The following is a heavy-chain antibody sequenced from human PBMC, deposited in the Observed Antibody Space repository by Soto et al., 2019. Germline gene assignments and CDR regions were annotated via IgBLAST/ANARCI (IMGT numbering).Heavy chain of an antibody. CDR2: IYYSGST. V-gene: IGHV4-30-4*01. J-gene: IGHJ3*02. D-gene: IGHD3-10*01. Sequence: SETLSLTCTVSGGSIRSGDYYWSWIRQPPGKGLEWIGYIYYSGSTYYNPSLKSRVTISVDTSKNQFSLKLSSVTAADTAVYYCASLTKRVRGVIIIFPDAFDIWGQGTMVTVSS. CDR3: ASLTKRVRGVIIIFPDAFDI. CDR1: GGSIRSGDYY.